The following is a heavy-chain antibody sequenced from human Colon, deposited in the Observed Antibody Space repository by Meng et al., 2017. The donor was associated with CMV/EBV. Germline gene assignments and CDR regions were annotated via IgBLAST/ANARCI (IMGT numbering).Heavy chain of an antibody. Sequence: GESLKISCAASGFTVSTNYMIWVRQAPGKGLEWVAAIYSGGTTYYADSVKGRFSISRDNYKNTLYLQMNSLTAEDTAVYYCARERNYYCYGMDVWGQGTTVTVSS. J-gene: IGHJ6*02. CDR1: GFTVSTNY. CDR2: IYSGGTT. CDR3: ARERNYYCYGMDV. V-gene: IGHV3-53*01.